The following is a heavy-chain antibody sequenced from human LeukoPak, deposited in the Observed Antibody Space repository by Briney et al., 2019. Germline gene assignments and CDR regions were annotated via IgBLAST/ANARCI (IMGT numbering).Heavy chain of an antibody. V-gene: IGHV3-43*02. Sequence: SGGSLRLSCAASGFIFDDYAMQWVRHAPGKGLEWVSLISGDGGSKHYADSVKGRFTISRDNSENSLYLRMNSLRTEDTALYYCAKVLPRAYYDSTGYFLPLDSWGQGTLVTVSS. CDR2: ISGDGGSK. CDR3: AKVLPRAYYDSTGYFLPLDS. J-gene: IGHJ4*02. CDR1: GFIFDDYA. D-gene: IGHD3-22*01.